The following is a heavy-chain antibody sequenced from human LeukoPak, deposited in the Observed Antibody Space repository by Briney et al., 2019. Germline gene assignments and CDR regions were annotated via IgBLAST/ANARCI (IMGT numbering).Heavy chain of an antibody. CDR3: ARVKITMIPPLWNHDAFDI. CDR1: GFTVSSNY. Sequence: GGSLRLSCAASGFTVSSNYMSWIRQAPGKGLEWVSVIYSGGSTYYADSVKGRFTISRDNSKNTLYLQMNSLRAEDTAVYYCARVKITMIPPLWNHDAFDIWGQGTMVTVSS. J-gene: IGHJ3*02. V-gene: IGHV3-53*01. CDR2: IYSGGST. D-gene: IGHD3-22*01.